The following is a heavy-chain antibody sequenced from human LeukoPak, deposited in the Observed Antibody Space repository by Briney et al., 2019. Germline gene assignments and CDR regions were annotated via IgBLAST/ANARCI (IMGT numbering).Heavy chain of an antibody. CDR1: GYTLTELS. Sequence: ASVKVSCKASGYTLTELSVHWVRQAPGKGLEWMGGFDPEDGETIYAQKFQGRVTMTEDTSTDTAYMELNSLRSEDTAVYYCATYVEMATTATDYWGQGTLVTVSS. CDR3: ATYVEMATTATDY. D-gene: IGHD5-24*01. V-gene: IGHV1-24*01. J-gene: IGHJ4*02. CDR2: FDPEDGET.